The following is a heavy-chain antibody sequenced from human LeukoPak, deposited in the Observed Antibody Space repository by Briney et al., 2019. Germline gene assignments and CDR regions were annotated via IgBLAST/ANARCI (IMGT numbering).Heavy chain of an antibody. Sequence: APVKVSCKTSGYTFTSLYIHWVRQAPGQGLEWMGRIDPNRGDRKFAQRFQDRVTFTTDASISTAYMELSSLGSDDTAVYYCARDNYDKRFDYWGQGTLVTVSP. V-gene: IGHV1-2*06. J-gene: IGHJ4*02. CDR2: IDPNRGDR. D-gene: IGHD3-22*01. CDR1: GYTFTSLY. CDR3: ARDNYDKRFDY.